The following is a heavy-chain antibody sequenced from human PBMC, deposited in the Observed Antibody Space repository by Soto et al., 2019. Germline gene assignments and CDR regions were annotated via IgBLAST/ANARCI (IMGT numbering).Heavy chain of an antibody. CDR1: GFRFDDYA. D-gene: IGHD3-22*01. J-gene: IGHJ4*02. V-gene: IGHV3-9*01. CDR3: SKDYYSDTTGSHFDY. CDR2: ISWNSGNI. Sequence: EVQLVESGGGLEQPGRSLRLSCEASGFRFDDYAMHWVRQPPGKGLEWVSGISWNSGNIGYADSVKGRFTISRDNAKNSLYLQMNSLRAEVTALYYCSKDYYSDTTGSHFDYWGQGTLVTVSS.